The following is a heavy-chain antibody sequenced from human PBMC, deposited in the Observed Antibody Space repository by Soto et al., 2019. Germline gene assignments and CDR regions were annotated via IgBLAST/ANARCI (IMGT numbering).Heavy chain of an antibody. CDR2: ISGSGSST. D-gene: IGHD6-19*01. CDR1: GFIFNNYA. CDR3: TKARSGWYLYYFDY. J-gene: IGHJ4*02. V-gene: IGHV3-23*01. Sequence: TGGSLRLSCAASGFIFNNYAMNWVRQAPGKGPEWVSGISGSGSSTYYADSVQGRFTISRDKSKNTLYLQMSSLRADDTAVYYCTKARSGWYLYYFDYWGQGTLVTVYS.